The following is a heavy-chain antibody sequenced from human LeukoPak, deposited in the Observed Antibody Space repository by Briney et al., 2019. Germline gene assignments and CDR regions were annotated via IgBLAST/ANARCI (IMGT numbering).Heavy chain of an antibody. Sequence: GGSLRLSCAASGFTFSSYGMHWVRQAPGKGLEWVAVISYDGSNKYYADSVKGRFTISRDNSKNTLYLQMNSLRAEDTAVYYCAREHCSSTSCIATPAIDYWGQGTLVTVSS. CDR1: GFTFSSYG. D-gene: IGHD2-2*01. CDR2: ISYDGSNK. J-gene: IGHJ4*02. V-gene: IGHV3-30*19. CDR3: AREHCSSTSCIATPAIDY.